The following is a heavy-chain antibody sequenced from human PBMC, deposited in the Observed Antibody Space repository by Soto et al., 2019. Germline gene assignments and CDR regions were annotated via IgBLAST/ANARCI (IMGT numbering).Heavy chain of an antibody. CDR2: IYYSGST. CDR3: ARSIDP. J-gene: IGHJ5*02. Sequence: QVQLQESGPGLMKPSQTLSLTCTVSGSSISCGDYYWSWIRQHPGEGQEWIGYIYYSGSTYYNPPLKSRVTISVDTSKIQFSLKLSSVTAADTAVYYCARSIDPWGQGTLVTVSS. CDR1: GSSISCGDYY. V-gene: IGHV4-31*03.